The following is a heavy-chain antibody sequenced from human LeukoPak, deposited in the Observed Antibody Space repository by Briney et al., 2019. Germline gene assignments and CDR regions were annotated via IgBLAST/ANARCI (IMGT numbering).Heavy chain of an antibody. CDR1: SDSFSSNY. D-gene: IGHD2-15*01. J-gene: IGHJ4*02. CDR3: AKGSLEGGFDF. V-gene: IGHV4-4*07. Sequence: SETLSLTCTVSSDSFSSNYWSWIRQPAGKGLELIGRIYTTGNTKYSPSFQSRVTMSVDTSKNQFSLQMNSVTPEDTAVYYCAKGSLEGGFDFWGQGTLVTVSS. CDR2: IYTTGNT.